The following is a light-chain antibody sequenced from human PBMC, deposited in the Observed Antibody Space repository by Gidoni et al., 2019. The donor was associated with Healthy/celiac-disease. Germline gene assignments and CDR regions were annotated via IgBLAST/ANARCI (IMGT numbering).Light chain of an antibody. V-gene: IGKV1-39*01. CDR2: AAS. CDR3: QQSYSTPLT. CDR1: QSISSY. J-gene: IGKJ4*01. Sequence: DIQMTQSPSSLSASVGDSVCITCRASQSISSYLNWYQQKPGKAPKLLIYAASSLQSGVPSRFSGSGSGTDFTLTISSLQPEDFATYYCQQSYSTPLTFGGGTKVEIK.